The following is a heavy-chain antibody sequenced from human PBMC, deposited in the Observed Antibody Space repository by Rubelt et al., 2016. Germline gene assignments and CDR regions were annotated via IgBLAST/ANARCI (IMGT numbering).Heavy chain of an antibody. CDR2: IWYDGSNK. CDR3: AREDYDFWSGYYPPDY. V-gene: IGHV3-33*08. D-gene: IGHD3-3*01. Sequence: VQLVESGGGLVQPGGSLRLSCAASGFTFSSYGMHWVRQAPGKGLEWVAVIWYDGSNKYYADSVKGRFTISRDNAKNTLYLQMNSLVAEDTAGYYCAREDYDFWSGYYPPDYWGQGTRVTVSS. CDR1: GFTFSSYG. J-gene: IGHJ4*02.